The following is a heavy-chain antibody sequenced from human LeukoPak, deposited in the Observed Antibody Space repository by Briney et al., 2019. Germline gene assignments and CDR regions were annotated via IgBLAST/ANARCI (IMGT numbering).Heavy chain of an antibody. CDR2: IFYSGTT. CDR1: GGSTSSGGHY. D-gene: IGHD5-18*01. J-gene: IGHJ4*02. CDR3: ARGRGYGYGIDY. V-gene: IGHV4-30-4*01. Sequence: SETLSPTCSVSGGSTSSGGHYWSWVRQPPGKGLEWIGHIFYSGTTLYNPSLKTRVTISEDTSNNQYSLRLTSLTAADTAVYYCARGRGYGYGIDYWGQGTLVTVSS.